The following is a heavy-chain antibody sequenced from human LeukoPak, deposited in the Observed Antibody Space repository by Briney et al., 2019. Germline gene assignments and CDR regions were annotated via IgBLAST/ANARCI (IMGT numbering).Heavy chain of an antibody. Sequence: ASVKVSCKASGYTFTSYYMHWVRQAPGQGLEWMGIINPSGGSTSYAQKFQGRVTMTRNTSISTAYMELSSLRSEDTAVYYCARGYSGSYVFDYWGQGTLVTVSS. CDR3: ARGYSGSYVFDY. V-gene: IGHV1-46*01. CDR2: INPSGGST. D-gene: IGHD1-26*01. CDR1: GYTFTSYY. J-gene: IGHJ4*02.